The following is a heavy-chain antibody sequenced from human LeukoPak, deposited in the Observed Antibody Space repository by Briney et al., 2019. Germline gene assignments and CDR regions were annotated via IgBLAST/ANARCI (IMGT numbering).Heavy chain of an antibody. J-gene: IGHJ4*02. V-gene: IGHV3-7*04. D-gene: IGHD2-15*01. CDR2: IKEDGSEK. CDR1: GFTFSRYW. CDR3: ARDYDCSGGGCYFGY. Sequence: GGSLRLSCAASGFTFSRYWMNWVRQAPGKGLEWLANIKEDGSEKYYADSVRGRFTISRDNPKNSLYLQMNSLRAEDTAVYYCARDYDCSGGGCYFGYWGQGTLVTVSS.